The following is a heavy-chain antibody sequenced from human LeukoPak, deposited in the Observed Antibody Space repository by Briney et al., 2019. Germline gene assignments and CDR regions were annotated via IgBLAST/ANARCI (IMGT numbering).Heavy chain of an antibody. V-gene: IGHV3-30*03. Sequence: GGSLRLSCAASGFTFSSYGMHWVRQAPGKGLEWVAVISYDGSNKYYADSVKGRFTISRDNSKNTLYLQMNSLRAEDTAVYYCAREPYSSGWYFSYYFDYWGQGTLVTVSS. J-gene: IGHJ4*02. D-gene: IGHD6-19*01. CDR1: GFTFSSYG. CDR3: AREPYSSGWYFSYYFDY. CDR2: ISYDGSNK.